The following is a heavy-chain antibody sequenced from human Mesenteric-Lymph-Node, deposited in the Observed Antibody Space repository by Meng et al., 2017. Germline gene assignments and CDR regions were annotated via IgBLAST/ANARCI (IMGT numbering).Heavy chain of an antibody. D-gene: IGHD3-10*01. CDR3: ARDDRASYYYGSGSPDY. V-gene: IGHV3-15*01. CDR2: IKSKTDGGTT. J-gene: IGHJ4*02. Sequence: GESLKISCAASGFTFSNAWMSWVRQAPGKGLEWVGRIKSKTDGGTTDYAAPVKGRFTISRDDSKNTLYLQMNSLKTEDTAVYYCARDDRASYYYGSGSPDYWGQGTLVTVSS. CDR1: GFTFSNAW.